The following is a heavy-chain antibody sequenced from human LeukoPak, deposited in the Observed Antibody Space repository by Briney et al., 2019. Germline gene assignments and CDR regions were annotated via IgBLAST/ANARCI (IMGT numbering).Heavy chain of an antibody. D-gene: IGHD3-22*01. CDR2: ISGSGGST. CDR3: AKVALPNYYDSSGYYPDPFDY. J-gene: IGHJ4*02. CDR1: GFTFSSYA. Sequence: PGGSLRLSCAASGFTFSSYAMSWVRQAPGKGLEWASAISGSGGSTYYADSVKGRFTISRDNSKNTLYLQMNSLRAEDTAVYYCAKVALPNYYDSSGYYPDPFDYWGQGTLVTVSS. V-gene: IGHV3-23*01.